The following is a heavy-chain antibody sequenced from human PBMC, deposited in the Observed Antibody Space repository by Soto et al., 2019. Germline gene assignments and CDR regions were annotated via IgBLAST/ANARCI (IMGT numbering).Heavy chain of an antibody. J-gene: IGHJ6*02. CDR1: GGSFSGYY. Sequence: SETLSLTCAVYGGSFSGYYWSWIRQPPGKGLEWIGEIYHSGSTNYNPSLKSRVTISVDTSKNQFSLKLSSVAAADTAVYYCARATRGYSYGSGFYYYYYYGMDVWGQGTTVTVSS. CDR3: ARATRGYSYGSGFYYYYYYGMDV. V-gene: IGHV4-34*01. CDR2: IYHSGST. D-gene: IGHD5-18*01.